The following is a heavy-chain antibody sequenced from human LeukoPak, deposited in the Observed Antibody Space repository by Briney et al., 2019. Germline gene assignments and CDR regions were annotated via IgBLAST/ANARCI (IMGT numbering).Heavy chain of an antibody. V-gene: IGHV3-30*18. Sequence: PGRSLRLSCAASGFTLSSYGMHWVRQAPGKGLEWVAVISYDGSNKYYADSVKGRFTISRDNSKNTLYLQMNSLRAEDTAAYYCAKDKRWCSGGSCYDSTGMDVWGQGTAVTVSS. CDR2: ISYDGSNK. CDR3: AKDKRWCSGGSCYDSTGMDV. J-gene: IGHJ6*02. CDR1: GFTLSSYG. D-gene: IGHD2-15*01.